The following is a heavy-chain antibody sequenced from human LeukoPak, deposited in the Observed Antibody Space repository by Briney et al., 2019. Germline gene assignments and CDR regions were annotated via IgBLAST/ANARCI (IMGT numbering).Heavy chain of an antibody. CDR3: ARDGYQTDDAFDI. D-gene: IGHD3-22*01. Sequence: PGGSLRLSCAASGFTFSDYYMSWIRQAPGKGLEWVSYISSSSSYTNYADSVKGRFTISRDDAKNSLYLQMNSLRAEDTAVYYCARDGYQTDDAFDIWGQGTMVTVSS. CDR2: ISSSSSYT. J-gene: IGHJ3*02. V-gene: IGHV3-11*05. CDR1: GFTFSDYY.